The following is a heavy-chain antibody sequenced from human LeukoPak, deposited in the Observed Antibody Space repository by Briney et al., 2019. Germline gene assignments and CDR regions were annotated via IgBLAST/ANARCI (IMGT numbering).Heavy chain of an antibody. CDR2: IYSGGST. J-gene: IGHJ4*02. CDR3: ARANSDDFWSGYYPPHFDY. V-gene: IGHV3-53*01. Sequence: PGGSLRLSCAASGFTFSSYSMNWVRQAPGKGLEWVSVIYSGGSTYYADSVKGRFTISRDNSKNTLYLQMNSLRAEDTAVYYCARANSDDFWSGYYPPHFDYWGQGTLVTVSS. CDR1: GFTFSSYS. D-gene: IGHD3-3*01.